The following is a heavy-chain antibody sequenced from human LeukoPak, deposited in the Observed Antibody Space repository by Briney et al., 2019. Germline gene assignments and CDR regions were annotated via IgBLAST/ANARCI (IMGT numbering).Heavy chain of an antibody. CDR2: IYYSGST. J-gene: IGHJ4*02. D-gene: IGHD3-22*01. CDR1: GGSISSSSYY. CDR3: ATSNSGYYFDY. V-gene: IGHV4-39*01. Sequence: PSETLSLTCTVSGGSISSSSYYWGWIRQPPGKGLEWIGSIYYSGSTYYNPSLKSRVTISVDTSKNQFSLKLSSVTAADTAVYYCATSNSGYYFDYWGQGTLVTVSS.